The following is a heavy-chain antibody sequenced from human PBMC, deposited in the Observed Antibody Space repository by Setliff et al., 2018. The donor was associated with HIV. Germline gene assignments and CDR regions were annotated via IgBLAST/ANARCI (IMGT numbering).Heavy chain of an antibody. J-gene: IGHJ6*03. Sequence: SETLSLTCAVYGGSFRGYYWNWIRQSPDKGLEWIGEINHSGSTHYNPSLKSRFTISVDTSKNQFSLKVNSVTAADTAVYYCARGARLLAGYSDRWDYHYMAVWGKGTTVTVSS. CDR2: INHSGST. D-gene: IGHD6-13*01. CDR3: ARGARLLAGYSDRWDYHYMAV. V-gene: IGHV4-34*01. CDR1: GGSFRGYY.